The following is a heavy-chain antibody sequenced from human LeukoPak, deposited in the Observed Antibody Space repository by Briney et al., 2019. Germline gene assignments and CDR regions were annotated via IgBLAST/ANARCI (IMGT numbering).Heavy chain of an antibody. V-gene: IGHV3-23*01. J-gene: IGHJ4*02. CDR1: GFTFSRNG. CDR2: ISGSGGNT. CDR3: ARVSGYSDY. D-gene: IGHD3-22*01. Sequence: GGSLRLSCAASGFTFSRNGMTWVRQAPGKGLEWVSAISGSGGNTYYADSVKGRFTISRDNFKNTLYLQMNSLRAEDTAVYYCARVSGYSDYWGQGTLVTVSS.